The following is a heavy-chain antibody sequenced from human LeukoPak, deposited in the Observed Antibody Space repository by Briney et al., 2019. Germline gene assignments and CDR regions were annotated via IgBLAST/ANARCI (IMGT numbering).Heavy chain of an antibody. CDR3: ARASDDYGDVVDY. CDR1: GGSISSGGYY. J-gene: IGHJ4*02. D-gene: IGHD4-17*01. CDR2: IYYSGST. Sequence: PSETLSLTCTVSGGSISSGGYYWSWIRQHPGKGLEWIGYIYYSGSTYYNPSLKSRVTISVDTSKNQFSLKLSSVTAADTAVYYCARASDDYGDVVDYWGQGTLVTVSS. V-gene: IGHV4-31*03.